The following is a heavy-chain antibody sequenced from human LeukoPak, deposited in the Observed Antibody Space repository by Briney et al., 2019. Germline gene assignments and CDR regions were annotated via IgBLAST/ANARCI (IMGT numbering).Heavy chain of an antibody. V-gene: IGHV4-39*01. CDR3: ARLAAAGTD. CDR1: GGSISSSSYY. D-gene: IGHD6-13*01. J-gene: IGHJ4*02. CDR2: IYYSGST. Sequence: SETLSLPFTVSGGSISSSSYYWGWIRQPPGKGLEWIGSIYYSGSTYYNPSLKSRVTISVDTSKDQFSLKLSSVTAADTAVYYCARLAAAGTDWGQGTLVTVSS.